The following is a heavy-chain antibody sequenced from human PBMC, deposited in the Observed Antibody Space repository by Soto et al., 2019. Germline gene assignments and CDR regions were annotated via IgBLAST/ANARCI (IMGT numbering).Heavy chain of an antibody. J-gene: IGHJ5*02. D-gene: IGHD3-22*01. CDR2: ISGSGGST. CDR1: GFTFNNFT. Sequence: GALRLSCVASGFTFNNFTMNWVRQAPGKGLEWVSGISGSGGSTYYADPVKGRFTASRDNSKNTLYLQMNGLRVEDTAVYYCAKGVKFYYDSAEGWFDPWGQGTLVTVSS. CDR3: AKGVKFYYDSAEGWFDP. V-gene: IGHV3-23*01.